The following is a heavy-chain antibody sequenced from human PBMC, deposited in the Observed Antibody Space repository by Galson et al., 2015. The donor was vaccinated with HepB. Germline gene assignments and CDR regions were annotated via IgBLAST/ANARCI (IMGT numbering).Heavy chain of an antibody. CDR3: VKAGYSGYDFGY. CDR2: ISSNGGST. V-gene: IGHV3-64D*06. D-gene: IGHD5-12*01. CDR1: GFTFSSYA. J-gene: IGHJ4*02. Sequence: PLRLSYAAPGFTFSSYAMPWVRQAPGKGLEYVSAISSNGGSTYYADSVKGRFTISRDNSKTTLYLQMSSLRAEDTAVYYCVKAGYSGYDFGYWGQGTLVTVSS.